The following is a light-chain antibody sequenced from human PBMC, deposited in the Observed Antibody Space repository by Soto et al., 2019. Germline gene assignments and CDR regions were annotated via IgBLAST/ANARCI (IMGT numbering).Light chain of an antibody. CDR3: QQYGSAPPIP. J-gene: IGKJ5*01. CDR1: QSVSSSY. CDR2: GAS. Sequence: ESVLTQSPGTLSLSPGERATLSCRASQSVSSSYLAWYQQKPGQAPRLLIYGASSRATGIPDRFSGSGSGTDFTLTISRLEPEDFAVYYCQQYGSAPPIPSRQATRLAI. V-gene: IGKV3-20*01.